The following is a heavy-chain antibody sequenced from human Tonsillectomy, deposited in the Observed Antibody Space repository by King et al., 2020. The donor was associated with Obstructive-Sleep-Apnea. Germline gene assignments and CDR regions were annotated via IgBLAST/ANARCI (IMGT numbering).Heavy chain of an antibody. V-gene: IGHV3-23*04. J-gene: IGHJ4*02. CDR3: AKDDSGYDSYFDY. CDR2: IVGSDAGT. D-gene: IGHD5-12*01. CDR1: GFTFSSYA. Sequence: VQLVESGGGLVQPGGSLRLSCAASGFTFSSYAMSWVRQAPGKGLEWVSTIVGSDAGTYYADSVKGRFTISRDISKNTLYLQMNSLRAEDTAVYYCAKDDSGYDSYFDYWGQGTLVTVSS.